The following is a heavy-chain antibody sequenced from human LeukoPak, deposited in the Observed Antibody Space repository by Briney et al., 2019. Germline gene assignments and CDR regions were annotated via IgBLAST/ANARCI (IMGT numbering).Heavy chain of an antibody. CDR1: GYTFTGYY. J-gene: IGHJ1*01. V-gene: IGHV1-69*04. Sequence: GASVKVSCKASGYTFTGYYMHWVRQAPGQGLEWMGRIIPILGIANYAQKFQGRVTITADKSTSTAYMELSSLRSEDTAVYYCARGSAYYYDSSGYYYGYFQHWGQGTLVTVSS. CDR3: ARGSAYYYDSSGYYYGYFQH. D-gene: IGHD3-22*01. CDR2: IIPILGIA.